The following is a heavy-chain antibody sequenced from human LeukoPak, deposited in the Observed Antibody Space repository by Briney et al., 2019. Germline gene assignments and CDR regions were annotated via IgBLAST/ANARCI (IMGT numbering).Heavy chain of an antibody. CDR1: GFTFSNYA. CDR3: AKDLSPLLPVAGRDAFDI. V-gene: IGHV3-23*01. D-gene: IGHD6-19*01. CDR2: ISGSGDTT. Sequence: PGGSLRLSCAASGFTFSNYAMSWVRQAPGKGLEWVSAISGSGDTTHYADSVKGRFTISRDNSKNTLYLQMNSLRAEDTAVYYCAKDLSPLLPVAGRDAFDIWGQGTMVTVSS. J-gene: IGHJ3*02.